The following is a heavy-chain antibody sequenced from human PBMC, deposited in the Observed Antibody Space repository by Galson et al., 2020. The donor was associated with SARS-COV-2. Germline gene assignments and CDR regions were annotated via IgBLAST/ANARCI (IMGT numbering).Heavy chain of an antibody. Sequence: GGSLRLSCAASGFTFSSYAMHWVRQAPGKGLEWVAVISYDGSNKYYADSVKGRFTISRDNSKKTLYVQMNSLKTEDTAVYYCARDRLGYCSGGSCYTPFDYWGQGTLVTVSS. CDR2: ISYDGSNK. CDR3: ARDRLGYCSGGSCYTPFDY. J-gene: IGHJ4*02. V-gene: IGHV3-30*04. D-gene: IGHD2-15*01. CDR1: GFTFSSYA.